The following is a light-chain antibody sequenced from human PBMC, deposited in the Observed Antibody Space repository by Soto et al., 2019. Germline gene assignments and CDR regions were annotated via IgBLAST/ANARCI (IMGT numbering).Light chain of an antibody. CDR3: CSYAGSSTPVV. Sequence: QSALTQPASVSGSPGQSITISCTGTSSDVGSYNLVSWYQQHPGKAPKLMIYEGRKRPSGVSNRFSGSKSGNTASLTNFGLQAEDEADYYCCSYAGSSTPVVFGGGTQLTVL. V-gene: IGLV2-23*01. J-gene: IGLJ2*01. CDR1: SSDVGSYNL. CDR2: EGR.